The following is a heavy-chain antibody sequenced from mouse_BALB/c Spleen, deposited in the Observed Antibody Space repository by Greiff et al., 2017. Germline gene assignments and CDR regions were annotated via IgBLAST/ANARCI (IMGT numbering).Heavy chain of an antibody. V-gene: IGHV5-17*02. CDR3: ARLPDYYAMDY. CDR2: ISSGSSTI. J-gene: IGHJ4*01. Sequence: DVKLVESGGGLVQPGGSRKLSCAASGFTFSSFGMHWVRQAPEKGLEWVAYISSGSSTIYYADTVKGRFTISRDNPKNTLFLQMTSLRSEDTAMYYCARLPDYYAMDYWGQGTSVTVSS. CDR1: GFTFSSFG.